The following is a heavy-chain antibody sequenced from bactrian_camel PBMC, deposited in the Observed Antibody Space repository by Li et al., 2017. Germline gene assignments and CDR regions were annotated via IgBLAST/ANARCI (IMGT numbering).Heavy chain of an antibody. J-gene: IGHJ4*01. CDR1: GLAFDNSA. CDR3: AADLRAQRGVNIFAPHKYDY. D-gene: IGHD1*01. Sequence: HVQLVESGGGVVQAGGSLRLSCTASGLAFDNSAMGWFRQAPGNECEFVTSVSRTGSTRYADSVKGRFTISRDNAENTLYLQMNSLKPGDTAMYYCAADLRAQRGVNIFAPHKYDYWGQGTQVTVS. CDR2: VSRTGST. V-gene: IGHV3S60*01.